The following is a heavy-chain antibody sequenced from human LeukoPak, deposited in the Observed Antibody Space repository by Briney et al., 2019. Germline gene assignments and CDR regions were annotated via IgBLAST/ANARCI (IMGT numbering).Heavy chain of an antibody. V-gene: IGHV3-33*01. CDR2: IWYDGSNK. J-gene: IGHJ4*02. CDR3: ARDGRIAAAATGC. CDR1: GFTFSSYG. D-gene: IGHD6-13*01. Sequence: GGSLRLSCAASGFTFSSYGMHWVRQAPGKGLEWVAVIWYDGSNKYYADSVKGRFTISRDNSKNTLYLQMNSLRAEDTAVYYCARDGRIAAAATGCWGQGTLVTVSS.